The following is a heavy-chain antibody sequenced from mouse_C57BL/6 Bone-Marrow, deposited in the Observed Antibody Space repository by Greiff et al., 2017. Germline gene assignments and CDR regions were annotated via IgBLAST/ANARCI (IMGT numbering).Heavy chain of an antibody. CDR3: EKGYYSNYVDWYYDG. Sequence: QLQQPGAALVKPGASVKLSCKASGYTFTSYWMHWVTQMPGQGLEWIGMIHPNSGSTNYNEKFKSKATLTVDKSSSTSYMQLSSLTSEDSAVCYCEKGYYSNYVDWYYDGWGTGTTVTVSS. CDR1: GYTFTSYW. V-gene: IGHV1-64*01. D-gene: IGHD2-5*01. J-gene: IGHJ1*03. CDR2: IHPNSGST.